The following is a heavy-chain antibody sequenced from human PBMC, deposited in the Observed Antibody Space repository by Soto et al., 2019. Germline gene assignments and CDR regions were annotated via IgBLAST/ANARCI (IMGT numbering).Heavy chain of an antibody. Sequence: VKVSCKASGFTFTSSAVQWVRQARGQRLEWIGWIVVGSGNTNYAQKFQERVTITRDTSTSTVYMELSSLRSEDTAVFYCARGGDIRGSNDYWGQGTLVTVSS. V-gene: IGHV1-58*01. CDR2: IVVGSGNT. D-gene: IGHD2-15*01. J-gene: IGHJ4*02. CDR3: ARGGDIRGSNDY. CDR1: GFTFTSSA.